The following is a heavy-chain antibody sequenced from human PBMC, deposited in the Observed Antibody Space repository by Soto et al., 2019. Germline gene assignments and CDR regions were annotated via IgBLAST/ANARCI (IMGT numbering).Heavy chain of an antibody. CDR3: ATAFNKDIVVVVAAQTYYYYGMDV. J-gene: IGHJ6*02. D-gene: IGHD2-15*01. Sequence: GASVKVSCKVSGYTLTELSMHWVRQAPGKGLEKMGGFDPEDGETIYAQKYQGRVPMTEDTSTDTAYMELSSLRSEDTAVYYCATAFNKDIVVVVAAQTYYYYGMDVWGQGTTVTVSS. CDR1: GYTLTELS. V-gene: IGHV1-24*01. CDR2: FDPEDGET.